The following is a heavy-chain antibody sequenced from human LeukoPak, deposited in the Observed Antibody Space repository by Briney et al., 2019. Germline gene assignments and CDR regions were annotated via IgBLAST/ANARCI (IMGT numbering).Heavy chain of an antibody. D-gene: IGHD3-22*01. CDR3: ARGARDYYDSSGYNNWFDP. J-gene: IGHJ5*02. CDR2: INHSGST. V-gene: IGHV4-34*01. Sequence: KTSETLSLTCAVYGGSFSGYYWSWIRQPPGKGLEWIGEINHSGSTNYNPSLKSQVTISVDTSKNQFSLKLSSVTAADTAVYYCARGARDYYDSSGYNNWFDPWGQGTLVTVSS. CDR1: GGSFSGYY.